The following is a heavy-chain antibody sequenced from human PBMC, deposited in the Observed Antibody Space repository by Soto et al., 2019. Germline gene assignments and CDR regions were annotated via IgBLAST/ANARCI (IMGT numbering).Heavy chain of an antibody. J-gene: IGHJ6*02. CDR3: ARNMDYYYGPGSGNGHGV. V-gene: IGHV1-2*02. CDR1: GYTFTAYY. Sequence: QVQLVQSGAEVKEPGDSVRVSCEASGYTFTAYYIHWVRQAPGQGLEWMGWINPKFGDTTYAQYFQGRITLTRDMSISTVYMDLRRLTSDDTAIYYCARNMDYYYGPGSGNGHGVWGQGTTVNVFS. D-gene: IGHD3-10*01. CDR2: INPKFGDT.